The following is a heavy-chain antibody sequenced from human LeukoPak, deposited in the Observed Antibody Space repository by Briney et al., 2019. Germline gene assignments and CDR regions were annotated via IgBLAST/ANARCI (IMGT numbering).Heavy chain of an antibody. V-gene: IGHV4-39*01. J-gene: IGHJ6*04. CDR3: ARQLYVSGSYYAPMDV. D-gene: IGHD3-10*01. Sequence: SETLSLTCTVSGVSISSSNSYWGWIRQPPGKGLEWIGNIYYSGSTYYNPSLKSRLTISVDTSKNQFSLKMSSVTAADTAVYFCARQLYVSGSYYAPMDVWGKGTTVTISP. CDR2: IYYSGST. CDR1: GVSISSSNSY.